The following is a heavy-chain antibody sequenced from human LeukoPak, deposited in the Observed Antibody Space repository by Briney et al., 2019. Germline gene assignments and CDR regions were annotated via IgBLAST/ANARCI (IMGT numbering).Heavy chain of an antibody. CDR3: ARDSAVAGRDDFDY. J-gene: IGHJ4*02. D-gene: IGHD6-19*01. CDR1: GGSISSYY. CDR2: IYYSGST. V-gene: IGHV4-59*01. Sequence: SETLSLTCTVSGGSISSYYWSWIRQPPGKGLEWIGYIYYSGSTNYNPSLKSRVTISVDTSKNQFSLKLSSVTAADTAVYYCARDSAVAGRDDFDYWGQGTLVTVSS.